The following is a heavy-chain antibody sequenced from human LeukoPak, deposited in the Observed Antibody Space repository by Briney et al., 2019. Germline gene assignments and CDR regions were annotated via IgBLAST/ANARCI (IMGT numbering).Heavy chain of an antibody. CDR1: GYTFTGYY. CDR2: INPNSGGT. J-gene: IGHJ4*02. CDR3: ARFYYDISTGYYYFDY. D-gene: IGHD3-9*01. Sequence: ASVKVSCKASGYTFTGYYMHWVRQAPGQGLEWMGWINPNSGGTNYAQKFQGRVTMTRDTSISTAYMELSRLRSDDTAVYYCARFYYDISTGYYYFDYWGQGTLVTVSS. V-gene: IGHV1-2*02.